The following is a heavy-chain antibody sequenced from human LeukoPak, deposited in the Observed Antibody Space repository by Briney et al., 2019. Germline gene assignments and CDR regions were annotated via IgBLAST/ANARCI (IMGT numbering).Heavy chain of an antibody. CDR2: IIPILGTA. CDR1: GGTLCSNA. CDR3: AMAPRTVPAAISEWFDP. V-gene: IGHV1-69*05. J-gene: IGHJ5*02. D-gene: IGHD2-2*02. Sequence: ASVKVSCKSPGGTLCSNAISCVRHAPGQGLEWMGRIIPILGTANYAQKFQGRVTITTDDATSTAYMERSSVRYEDTAVYYCAMAPRTVPAAISEWFDPWGQGTLVTVSS.